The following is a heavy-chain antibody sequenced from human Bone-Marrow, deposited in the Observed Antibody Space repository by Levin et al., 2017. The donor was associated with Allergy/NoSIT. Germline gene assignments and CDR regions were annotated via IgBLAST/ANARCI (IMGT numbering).Heavy chain of an antibody. Sequence: GGSLRLSCAASGFSFSDYYMSWIRQAPGKGLEWVSHISSSGSNRYFADSVKGRITISRDNAKNSLYLQMNSLRAEDAAVYYCAGVKAPTIMVRGPRARLDYGMDVWGQGTTVTVSS. V-gene: IGHV3-11*01. CDR3: AGVKAPTIMVRGPRARLDYGMDV. CDR1: GFSFSDYY. CDR2: ISSSGSNR. J-gene: IGHJ6*02. D-gene: IGHD3-10*01.